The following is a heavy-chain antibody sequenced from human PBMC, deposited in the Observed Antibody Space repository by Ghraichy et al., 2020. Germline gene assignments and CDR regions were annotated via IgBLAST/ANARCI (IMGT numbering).Heavy chain of an antibody. CDR2: ITYDGSIQ. Sequence: GESLNISCAASGFTFSSHAMHWVRQAPGKGLEWVAVITYDGSIQYYGDSVKGRFTISRDDSKKMLYLQMNSLRSEDTAVYYCAKDGPTRTRTTVTTGWFDPWGQGTLVIVSS. CDR3: AKDGPTRTRTTVTTGWFDP. CDR1: GFTFSSHA. D-gene: IGHD4-17*01. V-gene: IGHV3-30*18. J-gene: IGHJ5*02.